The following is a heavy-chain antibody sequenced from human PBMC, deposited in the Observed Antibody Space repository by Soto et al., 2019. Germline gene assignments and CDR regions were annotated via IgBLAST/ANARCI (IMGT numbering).Heavy chain of an antibody. V-gene: IGHV3-23*01. CDR3: AKFRGPSYSYYTMDV. Sequence: EVQLLESGGGLVQPGGSLRLSCAASGFTFGSYAMNWLRQAPGRGLECVSFISGSGRTTYYADSVKGRFTVSRDKSNNTLYRQMNSLRAEDTALYYCAKFRGPSYSYYTMDVWGKGTTVTVSS. J-gene: IGHJ6*03. CDR2: ISGSGRTT. CDR1: GFTFGSYA. D-gene: IGHD3-16*01.